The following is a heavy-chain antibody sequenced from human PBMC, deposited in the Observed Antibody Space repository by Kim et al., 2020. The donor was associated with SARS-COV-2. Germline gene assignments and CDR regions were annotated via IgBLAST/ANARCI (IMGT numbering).Heavy chain of an antibody. D-gene: IGHD3-3*01. J-gene: IGHJ3*02. CDR3: AKDGGPTPPDAFDI. CDR1: GFTFSSYG. CDR2: ISYDGSNK. V-gene: IGHV3-30*18. Sequence: GGSLRLSCAASGFTFSSYGMHWVRQAPGKGLEWVAVISYDGSNKYYADSVKGRFTISRDNSKNTLYLQMNSLRAEDTAVYYCAKDGGPTPPDAFDIWGQGTMVTVSS.